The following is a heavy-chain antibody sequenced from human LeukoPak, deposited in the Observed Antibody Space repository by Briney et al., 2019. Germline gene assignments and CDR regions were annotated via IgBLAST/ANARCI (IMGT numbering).Heavy chain of an antibody. V-gene: IGHV3-7*01. J-gene: IGHJ4*02. CDR2: IKTDGSQI. D-gene: IGHD3-22*01. CDR3: ARDVLGYYYDSGIDY. Sequence: GGSLRLSCVASGFTFSSYWMTWVRQAPGKGLEWVANIKTDGSQIYYVDSVKGRFTISRDNAKNSLYLQMNSLRAEDTAVYYCARDVLGYYYDSGIDYWGQGTLVTVSS. CDR1: GFTFSSYW.